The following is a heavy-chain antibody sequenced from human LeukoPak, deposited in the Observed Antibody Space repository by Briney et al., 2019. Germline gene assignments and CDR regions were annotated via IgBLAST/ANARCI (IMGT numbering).Heavy chain of an antibody. J-gene: IGHJ5*02. V-gene: IGHV1-8*01. CDR1: GYTFSNYD. CDR3: ARRVPAAIMVEKLTYNWFDP. D-gene: IGHD2-2*02. Sequence: ASVKVSCKASGYTFSNYDINWVRQATGQGLEWMGWMNPRRGYARYSQKFQGRVTITGNTPISTAYMEMSSLTSEDTALYYCARRVPAAIMVEKLTYNWFDPWGQGTLVTVSS. CDR2: MNPRRGYA.